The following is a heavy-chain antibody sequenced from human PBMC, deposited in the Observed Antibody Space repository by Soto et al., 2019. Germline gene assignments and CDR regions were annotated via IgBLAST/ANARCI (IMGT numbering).Heavy chain of an antibody. CDR3: AKSEQHTYNYYGMDV. J-gene: IGHJ6*02. Sequence: EVQLLESGGGLVQPGGSLRLSCAASGFTFSSYPMSWVRQAPGKGLEWVSSISASGGGTYYADSVKGRFTISRDNSKNTLYLQMNSLRAVDTAPYYCAKSEQHTYNYYGMDVWGQGTTVTVSS. V-gene: IGHV3-23*01. CDR1: GFTFSSYP. CDR2: ISASGGGT.